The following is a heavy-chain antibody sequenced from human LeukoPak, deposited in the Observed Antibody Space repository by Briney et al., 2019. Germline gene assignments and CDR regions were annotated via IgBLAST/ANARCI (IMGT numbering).Heavy chain of an antibody. V-gene: IGHV1-2*06. Sequence: ASVKVSCKASGYTFNDYYIQWVRQAPGQGLEWVGRINPFNDATHYGQKFQDRVTMTRDTSTSTVYMELSSLRSEDTAVYYCAREIGMGAFDYYYYGMDVWGQGTTVTVSS. CDR3: AREIGMGAFDYYYYGMDV. CDR2: INPFNDAT. J-gene: IGHJ6*02. D-gene: IGHD3-16*01. CDR1: GYTFNDYY.